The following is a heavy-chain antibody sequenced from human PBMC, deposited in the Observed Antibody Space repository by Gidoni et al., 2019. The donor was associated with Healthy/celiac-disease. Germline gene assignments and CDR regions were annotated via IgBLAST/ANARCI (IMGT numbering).Heavy chain of an antibody. V-gene: IGHV3-23*01. CDR1: GFTFSSYA. CDR3: ASGLLLWFGRGAFDI. J-gene: IGHJ3*02. CDR2: ISGSGGST. D-gene: IGHD3-10*01. Sequence: EVQLLESGGGLVQPGGSLRLSCAASGFTFSSYAMSWVRPAPGQGLEWVSAISGSGGSTYYADSVKGRFTISRDNSKNTLYLQMNSLRAEDTAVYYCASGLLLWFGRGAFDIWGQGTMVTVSS.